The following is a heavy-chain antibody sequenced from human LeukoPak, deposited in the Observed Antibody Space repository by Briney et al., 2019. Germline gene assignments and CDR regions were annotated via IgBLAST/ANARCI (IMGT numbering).Heavy chain of an antibody. CDR2: INQGGRT. J-gene: IGHJ6*03. Sequence: SETLSLTCAVNGGPFSDYLRTWIRQSPGKGLEWIGEINQGGRTNFNPSLKSRVTISADRSKYHFSLTLRSVTAVDTAVYYCARGKRVWFGELMTSFSYFYIDVWGRGTTVIVSS. CDR1: GGPFSDYL. V-gene: IGHV4-34*01. D-gene: IGHD3-10*01. CDR3: ARGKRVWFGELMTSFSYFYIDV.